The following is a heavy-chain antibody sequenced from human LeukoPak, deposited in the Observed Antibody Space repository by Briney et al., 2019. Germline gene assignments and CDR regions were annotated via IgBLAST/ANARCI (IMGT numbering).Heavy chain of an antibody. CDR1: GFIFTNYA. Sequence: GGSLRLSCAASGFIFTNYALSWVRQAPGKGLEWVSAISRDGTSPHYADSVKGRFTISRDNAKNSLYLQMNSLRAEDTAVYYCAELGITMIGGVWGKGTTVTISS. D-gene: IGHD3-10*02. CDR3: AELGITMIGGV. V-gene: IGHV3-23*01. J-gene: IGHJ6*04. CDR2: ISRDGTSP.